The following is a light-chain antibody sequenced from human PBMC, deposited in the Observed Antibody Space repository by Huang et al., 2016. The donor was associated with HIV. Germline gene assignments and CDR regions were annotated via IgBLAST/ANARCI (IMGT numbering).Light chain of an antibody. CDR3: QQRSHWPPFT. V-gene: IGKV3-11*01. J-gene: IGKJ3*01. CDR2: DAS. CDR1: HNIYTY. Sequence: EILLTQSPATLSLSPGERATLSCRASHNIYTYLAWYQQKPGQAPRLLSYDASTRATDVPARFRGSGSGTNFTLTISNLEPEDFAVYFCQQRSHWPPFTFGPGTKVDIK.